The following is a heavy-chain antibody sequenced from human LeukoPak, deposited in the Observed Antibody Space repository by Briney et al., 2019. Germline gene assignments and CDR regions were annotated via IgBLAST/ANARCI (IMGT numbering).Heavy chain of an antibody. Sequence: SETLSLTCAVYGGSFSSYYWSWIRQPAGKGLEWIGRIYTSGSTNYNPSLKSRVTMSVDTSKNQFSLKLSSVTAADTAVYYCARGKRQLVYSHFDYWGQGTLVTVSS. J-gene: IGHJ4*02. V-gene: IGHV4-59*10. CDR2: IYTSGST. D-gene: IGHD6-6*01. CDR1: GGSFSSYY. CDR3: ARGKRQLVYSHFDY.